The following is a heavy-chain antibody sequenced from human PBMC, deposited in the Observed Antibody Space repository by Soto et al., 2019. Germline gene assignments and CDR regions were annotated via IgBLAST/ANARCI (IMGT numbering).Heavy chain of an antibody. CDR1: GGTFSSYA. CDR2: IIPIFGTA. V-gene: IGHV1-69*13. CDR3: ARNWGTVDTAMVTRRYYYGMDG. Sequence: SVKVSCKASGGTFSSYAISWVRQAPGQGLEWMGGIIPIFGTANYAQKFQGRVTITADESTSTAYMELSSLRSEDTAVYYCARNWGTVDTAMVTRRYYYGMDGWGQGTTVTVSS. J-gene: IGHJ6*02. D-gene: IGHD5-18*01.